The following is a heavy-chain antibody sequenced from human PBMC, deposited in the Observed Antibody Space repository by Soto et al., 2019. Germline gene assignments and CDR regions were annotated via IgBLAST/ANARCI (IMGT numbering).Heavy chain of an antibody. CDR3: GRVGSSSFPIDY. CDR2: ISAYDGNT. V-gene: IGHV1-18*01. CDR1: GYTFTTYA. D-gene: IGHD6-6*01. J-gene: IGHJ4*02. Sequence: QVQLVQSGAEVRKPGASVKVSCKTSGYTFTTYAISWVRQAPGQGLEWMGWISAYDGNTNYAQKVQGRVTITTDTATSTAYMELRSLRSDDTAVYYCGRVGSSSFPIDYWGPGTLVTVSS.